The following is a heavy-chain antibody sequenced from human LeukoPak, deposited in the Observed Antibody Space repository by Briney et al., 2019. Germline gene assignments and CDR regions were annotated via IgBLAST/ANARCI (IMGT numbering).Heavy chain of an antibody. J-gene: IGHJ2*01. CDR2: IDPSSSYT. V-gene: IGHV5-10-1*01. D-gene: IGHD1-26*01. Sequence: GESLKISCKGFGYSFTSYWISWVRQMPGKGLEWMGRIDPSSSYTNYSPSFQGHVTISADKSISTTYLQWNSLEASDTAMYYCASLNSGSYYGLGFFDLWGRGTLVTVST. CDR1: GYSFTSYW. CDR3: ASLNSGSYYGLGFFDL.